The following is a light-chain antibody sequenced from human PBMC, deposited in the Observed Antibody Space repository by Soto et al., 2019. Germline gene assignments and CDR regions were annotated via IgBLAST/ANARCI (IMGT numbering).Light chain of an antibody. J-gene: IGKJ2*02. CDR3: LQDHDYQWT. CDR2: DAS. Sequence: DIQMTQSPSTLSASVGDRVTITCRASQSISSWLAWYQQKPGKAPKLLIYDASSLESGVPSRFSGSGSGTDFTLTINSLQAEDFATYYCLQDHDYQWTFGQGTKVDIK. CDR1: QSISSW. V-gene: IGKV1-5*01.